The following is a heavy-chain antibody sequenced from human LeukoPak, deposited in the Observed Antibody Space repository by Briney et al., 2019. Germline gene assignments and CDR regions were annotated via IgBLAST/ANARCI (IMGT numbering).Heavy chain of an antibody. CDR3: ASDGGYSSSWFYYFDY. CDR2: ISYDGSNK. D-gene: IGHD6-13*01. V-gene: IGHV3-30*19. Sequence: PGGSLRLSCATSGFTFSDYGMHWVRQAPGKGLEWVAVISYDGSNKYYADSVKGRFTISRDNSKNTLYLQMNSLRAEDTAVYYCASDGGYSSSWFYYFDYWGQGTLVTVSS. CDR1: GFTFSDYG. J-gene: IGHJ4*02.